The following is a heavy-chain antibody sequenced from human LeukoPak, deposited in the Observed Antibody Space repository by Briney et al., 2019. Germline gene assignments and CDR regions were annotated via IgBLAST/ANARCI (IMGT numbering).Heavy chain of an antibody. Sequence: ASVKVSCKASGYTFTSYGISWVRQAPGQGLEWMGWMNPNSGNTGYAQKFQGRVTMTRNTSISTAYMELSSLRSEDTAVYYCARGRSQQQKVYAWGYWGQGTLVTVSS. J-gene: IGHJ4*02. CDR3: ARGRSQQQKVYAWGY. CDR2: MNPNSGNT. V-gene: IGHV1-8*02. D-gene: IGHD2-8*01. CDR1: GYTFTSYG.